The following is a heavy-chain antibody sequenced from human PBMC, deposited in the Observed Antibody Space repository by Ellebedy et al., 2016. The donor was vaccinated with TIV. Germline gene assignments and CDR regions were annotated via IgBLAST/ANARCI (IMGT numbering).Heavy chain of an antibody. CDR2: IVVGSGNT. Sequence: SVKVSXXASGFTFTSSAVQWVRQARGQRLEWIGWIVVGSGNTNYAQKFQERVTITRDMSTSTAYMELSSLRSEDTAVYYCARGEDSSGFLVEDYWGQGTLVTVSS. CDR1: GFTFTSSA. D-gene: IGHD3-22*01. V-gene: IGHV1-58*01. J-gene: IGHJ4*02. CDR3: ARGEDSSGFLVEDY.